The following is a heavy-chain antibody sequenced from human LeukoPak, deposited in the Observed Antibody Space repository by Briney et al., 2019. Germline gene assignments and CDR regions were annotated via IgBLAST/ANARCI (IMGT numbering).Heavy chain of an antibody. V-gene: IGHV3-11*01. CDR3: ARSRARIAAAVYYFDY. CDR1: GFTFDDYF. CDR2: ITNSGYTM. Sequence: PGGSLRLSCAAAGFTFDDYFMGWVRQAPGKGLEWVSYITNSGYTMYYADSVRGRFTISNDNAKNSLYLHMSGLRAEDTAVYYCARSRARIAAAVYYFDYWGQGTPVTVSS. D-gene: IGHD6-13*01. J-gene: IGHJ4*02.